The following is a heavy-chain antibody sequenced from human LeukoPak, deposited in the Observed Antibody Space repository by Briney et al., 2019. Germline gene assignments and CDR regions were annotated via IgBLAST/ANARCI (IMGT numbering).Heavy chain of an antibody. Sequence: GGSLRLSCAASGFTFSNYAMNWVRQAPGKGLEWVSGIGGGGGGTYYADSVKGRFTVSRDNSKNTLYLQMNSLRAEDTAVYYCAKAGGDAYYYYYMDVWGKGTTVTVSS. J-gene: IGHJ6*03. CDR1: GFTFSNYA. V-gene: IGHV3-23*01. D-gene: IGHD2-21*01. CDR3: AKAGGDAYYYYYMDV. CDR2: IGGGGGGT.